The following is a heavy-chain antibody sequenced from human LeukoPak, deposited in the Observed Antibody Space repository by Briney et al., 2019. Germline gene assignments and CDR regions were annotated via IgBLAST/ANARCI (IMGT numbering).Heavy chain of an antibody. Sequence: ASVKVSCKTSGYTFTGYYIHWVRQAPGQGLEWMGWINPNSGGTDYAQKFQGRVTMTRDTSISTAYMELSRLRSDDTAVYYCARAIVRGDIFDYWGQGTLVTVSS. CDR2: INPNSGGT. CDR3: ARAIVRGDIFDY. J-gene: IGHJ4*02. D-gene: IGHD3-10*01. V-gene: IGHV1-2*02. CDR1: GYTFTGYY.